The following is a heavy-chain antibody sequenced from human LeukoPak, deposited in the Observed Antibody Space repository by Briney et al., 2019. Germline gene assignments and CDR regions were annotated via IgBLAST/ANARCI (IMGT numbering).Heavy chain of an antibody. CDR1: GFTFSSYA. D-gene: IGHD3-22*01. CDR3: AKDAVYDCYDSSGYSDY. Sequence: GGSLRLSCAASGFTFSSYAMSWVRQAPGKGLEWVSAISGSGGSTYYADSVKGRFTISRDNSKNTLYLQMNSLRAEDTAVYYCAKDAVYDCYDSSGYSDYWGQGTLVTVSS. J-gene: IGHJ4*02. V-gene: IGHV3-23*01. CDR2: ISGSGGST.